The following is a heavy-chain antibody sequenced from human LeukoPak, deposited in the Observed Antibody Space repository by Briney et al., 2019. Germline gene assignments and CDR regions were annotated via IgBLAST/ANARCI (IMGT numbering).Heavy chain of an antibody. CDR3: AKRAPTGITMVRGVIIPGEYYFDY. Sequence: HAGGSLRLSCAASGFTFSSYAMTWVRQAPGKGLEWVSAISSSGGSTYYADSVKGRFTISRDNSKNTLYLQMNSLRAEDTAVYYCAKRAPTGITMVRGVIIPGEYYFDYWGQGTLVTVSS. CDR2: ISSSGGST. D-gene: IGHD3-10*01. CDR1: GFTFSSYA. J-gene: IGHJ4*02. V-gene: IGHV3-23*01.